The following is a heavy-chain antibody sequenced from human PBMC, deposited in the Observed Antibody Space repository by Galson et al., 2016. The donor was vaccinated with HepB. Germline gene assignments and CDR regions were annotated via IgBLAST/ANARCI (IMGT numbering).Heavy chain of an antibody. CDR3: AALLASGYGTGRLDY. CDR2: IYHSGPT. D-gene: IGHD3-9*01. Sequence: SETLSLTCTVSSGFISTYYWSWIRQPPGKGLEWLGYIYHSGPTNYNPSLKSRVTISIDTAKNQFSLQLSSVTAADTAVYYCAALLASGYGTGRLDYWGQGTLVAVSS. CDR1: SGFISTYY. J-gene: IGHJ4*02. V-gene: IGHV4-59*01.